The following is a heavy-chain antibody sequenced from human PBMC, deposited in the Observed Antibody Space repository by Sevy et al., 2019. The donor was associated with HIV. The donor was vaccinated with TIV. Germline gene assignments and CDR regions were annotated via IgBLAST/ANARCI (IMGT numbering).Heavy chain of an antibody. D-gene: IGHD3-22*01. CDR3: AKGGSTSGYYLNYCAY. J-gene: IGHJ4*02. CDR1: GFTFNNYA. CDR2: VSGGGDTT. V-gene: IGHV3-23*01. Sequence: GGSQRLSCAASGFTFNNYAMTWVRQAPGQGLEWASAVSGGGDTTYYEDSVKGRVTIARDHSKNNLYLQMNSLRAEDTAVYYCAKGGSTSGYYLNYCAYWGQGTLVTVSS.